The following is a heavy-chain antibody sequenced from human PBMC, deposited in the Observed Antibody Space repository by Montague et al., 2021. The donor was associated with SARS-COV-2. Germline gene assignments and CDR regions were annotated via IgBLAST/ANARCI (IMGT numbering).Heavy chain of an antibody. CDR3: AADYGERDWFDP. V-gene: IGHV4-39*01. CDR1: GGSISSSSYH. J-gene: IGHJ5*02. D-gene: IGHD4-17*01. CDR2: IYYSGST. Sequence: SETLSLTCTVSGGSISSSSYHWGWIRQPPGKGLEWIGSIYYSGSTYYNPSHKSRVTISVDTSKNQFSLKLSSVTAADTAVYYCAADYGERDWFDPWGQGTLVTVSS.